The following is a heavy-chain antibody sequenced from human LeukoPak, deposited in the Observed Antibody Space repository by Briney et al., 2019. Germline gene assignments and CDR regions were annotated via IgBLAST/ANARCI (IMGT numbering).Heavy chain of an antibody. Sequence: TGGSLRLSCAASGFTFNRNAISWVRQAPGKGLEWVSAISGSGGSTYYADSVKGRFTISRDNSKNTLYLQMNSLRAEDTAVYYCARPNGYCSSTSCYTYDYWGQGTLVTVSS. J-gene: IGHJ4*02. CDR1: GFTFNRNA. V-gene: IGHV3-23*01. D-gene: IGHD2-2*02. CDR3: ARPNGYCSSTSCYTYDY. CDR2: ISGSGGST.